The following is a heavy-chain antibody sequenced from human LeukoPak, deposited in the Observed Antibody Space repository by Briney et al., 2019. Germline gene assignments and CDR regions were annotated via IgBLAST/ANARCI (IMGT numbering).Heavy chain of an antibody. D-gene: IGHD3-22*01. CDR1: GFTFSSYS. CDR3: ARDTGGSSSWYSYYYDSSGYYSFDY. J-gene: IGHJ4*02. Sequence: GGSLRLSCAASGFTFSSYSMNWVRQAPGKGLEWVSSISSSSSYIYYADSVKGRFTISRDNAKNSLYLQMNSLRAEDTAAYYCARDTGGSSSWYSYYYDSSGYYSFDYWGQGTLVTVSS. CDR2: ISSSSSYI. V-gene: IGHV3-21*01.